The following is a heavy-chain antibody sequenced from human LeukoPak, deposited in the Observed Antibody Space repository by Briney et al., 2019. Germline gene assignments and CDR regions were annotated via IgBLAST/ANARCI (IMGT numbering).Heavy chain of an antibody. V-gene: IGHV4-34*01. D-gene: IGHD3-10*01. J-gene: IGHJ5*02. CDR2: INHSGST. Sequence: SETLSLTCAVYGGSFSGYYWRWIRQPPGKGLEWIGEINHSGSTNYNPSLKSRVTISVDTSKNQFSLKLSSVTAADTAVYYCARRSGSGRRSNWFDPWGQGTLVTVSS. CDR3: ARRSGSGRRSNWFDP. CDR1: GGSFSGYY.